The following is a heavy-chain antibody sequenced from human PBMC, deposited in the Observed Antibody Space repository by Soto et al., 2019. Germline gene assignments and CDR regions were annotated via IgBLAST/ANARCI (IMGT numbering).Heavy chain of an antibody. CDR2: FSGGRGGT. CDR1: GFSISEYG. D-gene: IGHD3-10*01. Sequence: EVQLLESGGGSVQPGGSLKLSCAVSGFSISEYGVTWVRQPPGKGLEWVSGFSGGRGGTFYADSVRGRFTISRDNSRNMVYLQMDSLGVEDTAVYYCVKCNGFGDSWGQGTLVSVSS. CDR3: VKCNGFGDS. J-gene: IGHJ4*02. V-gene: IGHV3-23*01.